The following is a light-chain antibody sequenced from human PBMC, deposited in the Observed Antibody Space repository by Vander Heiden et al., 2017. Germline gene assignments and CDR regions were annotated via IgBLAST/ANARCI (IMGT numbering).Light chain of an antibody. CDR3: QQYGSSLQYT. Sequence: EIVLTQSPGTLSLSPGERATLSCRASQSVSSSYLAWYQQKPGQAPRLLIYGASSRATGIPDRFSGSGSGTDFTLTISRLEPEDFAVYYCQQYGSSLQYTFGQGTKPEIK. CDR2: GAS. V-gene: IGKV3-20*01. J-gene: IGKJ2*01. CDR1: QSVSSSY.